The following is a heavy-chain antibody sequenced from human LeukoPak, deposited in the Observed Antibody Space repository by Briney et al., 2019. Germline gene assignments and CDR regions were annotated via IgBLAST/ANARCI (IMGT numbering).Heavy chain of an antibody. J-gene: IGHJ4*02. CDR2: INHSGST. Sequence: PSENLSLTCAVYGGSFSGYYWSWIRQPPGKGLEWIGEINHSGSTNYNPSLKSRVTISIDTSKNQFSLKLSSVTAADTAVYYCARLGAGPTYYDFWSGYSSFYFDYWGQGTLVTVSS. V-gene: IGHV4-34*01. CDR3: ARLGAGPTYYDFWSGYSSFYFDY. CDR1: GGSFSGYY. D-gene: IGHD3-3*01.